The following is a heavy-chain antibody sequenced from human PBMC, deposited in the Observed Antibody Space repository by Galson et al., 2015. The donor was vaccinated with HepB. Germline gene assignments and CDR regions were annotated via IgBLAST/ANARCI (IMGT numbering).Heavy chain of an antibody. CDR2: ISGSGGST. D-gene: IGHD5-12*01. V-gene: IGHV3-23*01. Sequence: SLRLSCAASGFTFSSYAMSWVRQAPGKGLEWVSAISGSGGSTYYADSVKGRFTISRDNSKNTLYLQMNSLRAEDTAVYYCAKALVTWWLRVQDYFDYWGQGTLVTVSS. CDR3: AKALVTWWLRVQDYFDY. J-gene: IGHJ4*02. CDR1: GFTFSSYA.